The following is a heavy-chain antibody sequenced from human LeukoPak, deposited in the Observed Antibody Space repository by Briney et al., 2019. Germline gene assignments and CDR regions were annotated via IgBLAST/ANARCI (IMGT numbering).Heavy chain of an antibody. J-gene: IGHJ4*02. D-gene: IGHD6-19*01. V-gene: IGHV4-34*01. CDR2: VNHSGST. CDR3: ARSPGSGWSKGLFDY. Sequence: PSETLSLTCAVYGGSFSGYYWSWIRQPPGKGLEWIGEVNHSGSTNYNPSLKSRVTISVDTSKNQFSLKLSSVTAADTAVYYCARSPGSGWSKGLFDYWGQGTLVTVSS. CDR1: GGSFSGYY.